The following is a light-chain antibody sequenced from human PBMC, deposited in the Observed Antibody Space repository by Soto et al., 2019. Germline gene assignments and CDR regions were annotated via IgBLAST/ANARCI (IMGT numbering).Light chain of an antibody. J-gene: IGLJ2*01. CDR3: SSYAGSNNVV. V-gene: IGLV2-8*01. CDR1: SSDVGGSNY. CDR2: EVS. Sequence: QSALTQPPSASGSPGQSVTISCTGTSSDVGGSNYVSWYQQHPGKAPKLMIYEVSKRPSGVPDRFSGSKSGNTASLTVSGLQDEDEADYYCSSYAGSNNVVFGGGTKLTVL.